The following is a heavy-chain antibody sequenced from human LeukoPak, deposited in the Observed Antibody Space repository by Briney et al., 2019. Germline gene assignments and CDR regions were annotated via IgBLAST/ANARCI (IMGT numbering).Heavy chain of an antibody. Sequence: GGSLRLSCAASGFTFTSYWMSWVRRAPGKGLEWVANIKQDGSEKYYVDSVKGRFTISRDNAEKSLYLQTNSLRAEDTAVYYCATIVVVSSSLEDYWGQGTLVTVSS. J-gene: IGHJ4*02. V-gene: IGHV3-7*03. CDR3: ATIVVVSSSLEDY. D-gene: IGHD3-22*01. CDR1: GFTFTSYW. CDR2: IKQDGSEK.